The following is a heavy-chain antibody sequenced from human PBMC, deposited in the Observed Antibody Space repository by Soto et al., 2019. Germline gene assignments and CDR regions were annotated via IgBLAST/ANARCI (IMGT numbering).Heavy chain of an antibody. J-gene: IGHJ6*02. CDR2: IYPGDSDT. Sequence: GESLKISCKGSGYSFTSYWIGWVRQMPGKGLKWMGIIYPGDSDTRYSPSFQGQVTISADKSIRTAYLQWSSLKASDTAMYYCALWLRDAGTMNYYGMDVWGQGTTVIVSS. V-gene: IGHV5-51*01. CDR3: ALWLRDAGTMNYYGMDV. CDR1: GYSFTSYW. D-gene: IGHD3-10*01.